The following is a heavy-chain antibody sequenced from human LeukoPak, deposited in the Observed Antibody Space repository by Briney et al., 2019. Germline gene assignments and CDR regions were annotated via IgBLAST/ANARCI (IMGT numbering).Heavy chain of an antibody. D-gene: IGHD5-18*01. CDR2: ISSDGSSS. Sequence: GGSLRLSCAASGFTFSNSWMHWVRQVPGKGLLWVSRISSDGSSSIYADSVKGRFTISRDNAKNSLYLQMNSLRAEDTAVYYCARDPSGYSYGQPGSWGQGTLVTVSS. J-gene: IGHJ1*01. V-gene: IGHV3-74*01. CDR3: ARDPSGYSYGQPGS. CDR1: GFTFSNSW.